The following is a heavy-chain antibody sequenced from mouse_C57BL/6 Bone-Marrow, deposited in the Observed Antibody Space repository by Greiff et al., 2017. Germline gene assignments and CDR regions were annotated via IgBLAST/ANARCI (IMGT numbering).Heavy chain of an antibody. Sequence: QVQLQQPGAELVRPGSSVKLSCKASGYIFTSYWMHWVKQRPIQGLEGIGNIDPSDSETHYNQKFKDKATLTVDKSSSTAYMQLSSLTSEDSAVYYCARDWDVWFAYWGQGTLVTVSA. V-gene: IGHV1-52*01. J-gene: IGHJ3*01. CDR2: IDPSDSET. D-gene: IGHD4-1*01. CDR3: ARDWDVWFAY. CDR1: GYIFTSYW.